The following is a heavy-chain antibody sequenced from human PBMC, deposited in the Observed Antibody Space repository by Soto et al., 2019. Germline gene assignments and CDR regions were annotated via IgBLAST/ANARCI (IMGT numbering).Heavy chain of an antibody. D-gene: IGHD5-18*01. CDR2: IYHSGST. J-gene: IGHJ5*02. CDR1: GGSFSGYS. Sequence: TLSLTCAVYGGSFSGYSWSWIRQPPGKGLEWIGYIYHSGSTYYNPSLKSRVTISVDRSKNQFSLKLSSVTAADTAVYYCARGRYSYGDWFDPWGQGTLVTVSS. CDR3: ARGRYSYGDWFDP. V-gene: IGHV4-30-2*01.